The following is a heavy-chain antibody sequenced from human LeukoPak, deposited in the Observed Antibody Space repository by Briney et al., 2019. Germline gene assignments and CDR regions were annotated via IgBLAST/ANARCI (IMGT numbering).Heavy chain of an antibody. CDR1: GGSISSSNYY. D-gene: IGHD4-17*01. J-gene: IGHJ5*02. CDR3: ARRDYGAPRWFDP. CDR2: AYYSGST. Sequence: SETLSLTCTVSGGSISSSNYYWGWIRQPPGKGLEWIGSAYYSGSTYSNPSLKSRITIYVDKSKNQFSLRLRSVTAADTGIYYCARRDYGAPRWFDPWGQGTLVTVSS. V-gene: IGHV4-39*01.